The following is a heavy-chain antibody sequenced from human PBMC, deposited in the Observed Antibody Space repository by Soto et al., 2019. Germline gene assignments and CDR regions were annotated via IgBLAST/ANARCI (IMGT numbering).Heavy chain of an antibody. CDR3: ARMNYYDTSGYPFDY. V-gene: IGHV4-59*01. CDR1: GGSISGYY. D-gene: IGHD3-22*01. CDR2: IYFRGTT. J-gene: IGHJ4*02. Sequence: PSETLSVTCTVSGGSISGYYWSWIRQPPGKGLEWIGYIYFRGTTNYNPSLKSRVTMSADTSKNQFSLKLNSVTAADTAVYYCARMNYYDTSGYPFDYWGQGMMVTVSS.